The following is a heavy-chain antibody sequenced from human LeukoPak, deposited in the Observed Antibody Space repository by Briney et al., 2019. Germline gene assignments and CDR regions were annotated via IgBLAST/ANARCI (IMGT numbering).Heavy chain of an antibody. CDR1: GGSISSGGYY. D-gene: IGHD2-2*01. V-gene: IGHV4-31*03. Sequence: TLSLTCTVSGGSISSGGYYWSWIRQHPGKGLEWIGHIYHSGSTYYNPSLKSRVTISVDTSKNQFSLKLSSVTAADTAVYYCAREYCISTSCYWFDPWGQGTLVTVSS. CDR2: IYHSGST. J-gene: IGHJ5*02. CDR3: AREYCISTSCYWFDP.